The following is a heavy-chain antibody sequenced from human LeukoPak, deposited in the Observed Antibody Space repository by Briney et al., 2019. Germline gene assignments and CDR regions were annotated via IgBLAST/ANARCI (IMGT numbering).Heavy chain of an antibody. CDR3: ARGVKWEYYVDY. D-gene: IGHD1-26*01. J-gene: IGHJ4*02. CDR2: ISSSGSTI. CDR1: GFTFSSYE. V-gene: IGHV3-48*03. Sequence: RPGGSLRLSCAASGFTFSSYEMNWVRQAPGKGLEWVSYISSSGSTIYYADSVKGRFTISRDNSKNSLYLQMNSLRAEDTAVYYCARGVKWEYYVDYWGQGTLVTVSS.